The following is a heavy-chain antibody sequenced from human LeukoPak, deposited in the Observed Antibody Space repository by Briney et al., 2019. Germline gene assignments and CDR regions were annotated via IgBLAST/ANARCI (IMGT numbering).Heavy chain of an antibody. J-gene: IGHJ4*02. CDR3: AREGVRYDSTGYYYYDYFDY. V-gene: IGHV3-20*04. CDR1: GFTFDDYG. CDR2: INWNGGST. D-gene: IGHD3-22*01. Sequence: GGSLRLSCAASGFTFDDYGMSWVRQAPGKGLEWVSGINWNGGSTGYADSVKGRFTISRDNAKNSLYLQMNSLRAEDTALYCCAREGVRYDSTGYYYYDYFDYWGQGTLVTVSS.